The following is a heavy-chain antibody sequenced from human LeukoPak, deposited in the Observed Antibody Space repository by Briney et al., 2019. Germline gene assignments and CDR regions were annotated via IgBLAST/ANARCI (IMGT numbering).Heavy chain of an antibody. CDR3: ARSWVDIVVVPSTTHYMDV. CDR2: IIPIFGTA. V-gene: IGHV1-69*13. D-gene: IGHD2-2*01. CDR1: GGTFSSYA. J-gene: IGHJ6*03. Sequence: SVKVSCKASGGTFSSYAISWVRQAPGQGLEWMGGIIPIFGTANYAQKFQGRVTITADESTSTAYMELSSLRSEDTAVYYCARSWVDIVVVPSTTHYMDVWGKGTTVTISS.